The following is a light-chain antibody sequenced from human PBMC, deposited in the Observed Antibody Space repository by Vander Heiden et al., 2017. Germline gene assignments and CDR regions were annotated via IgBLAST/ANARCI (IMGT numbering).Light chain of an antibody. J-gene: IGKJ1*01. CDR1: QSVRSH. CDR2: DTS. CDR3: QQYYNWWT. Sequence: IVMTQSPATLSVSPGERATLSCRASQSVRSHLAWYQQKPSQAPRLLIYDTSTRATGVPARFSGSGSETEFTLTISSLQSEDLAVYYCQQYYNWWTFGQGTKVELK. V-gene: IGKV3-15*01.